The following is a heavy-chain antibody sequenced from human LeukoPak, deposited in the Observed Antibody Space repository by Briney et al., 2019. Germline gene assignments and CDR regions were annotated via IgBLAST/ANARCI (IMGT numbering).Heavy chain of an antibody. CDR3: ARRRSGMISPKYYFDY. CDR1: GGSFSGYY. CDR2: INHSGST. Sequence: PSETLSLTCAVYGGSFSGYYWSWIRQPPGKGLEWIGEINHSGSTNYNPSLKSRVTISVDTSKNQFSLKLSSVTAADTAVYYCARRRSGMISPKYYFDYWGQGTLVTVSS. J-gene: IGHJ4*02. V-gene: IGHV4-34*01. D-gene: IGHD3-22*01.